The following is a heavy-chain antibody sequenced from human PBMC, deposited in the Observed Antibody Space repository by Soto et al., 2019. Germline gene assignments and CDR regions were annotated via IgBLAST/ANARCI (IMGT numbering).Heavy chain of an antibody. CDR2: IYYGGST. CDR1: GGSISSSTYY. CDR3: AVTVTAGDY. D-gene: IGHD4-17*01. Sequence: QLQLQESGPGLVKPSETLSLTCTVSGGSISSSTYYWGWVRKPPGKGLEWIGSIYYGGSTYYNPSLKSRVTISVDASKNQFSLNLSSVTAADTAVYYCAVTVTAGDYWGQGTLVTVSS. V-gene: IGHV4-39*01. J-gene: IGHJ4*02.